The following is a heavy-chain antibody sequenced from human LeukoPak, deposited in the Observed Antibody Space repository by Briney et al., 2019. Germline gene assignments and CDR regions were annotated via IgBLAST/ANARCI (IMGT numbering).Heavy chain of an antibody. V-gene: IGHV3-11*04. J-gene: IGHJ4*02. CDR3: AREGGNSDY. Sequence: PGGSLRLSCAASGFTFSDYYMSWIRQAPGKGLEWVSYISSSGNTLYYADSVKGRFTISRDNTQNSLYLQVHSLRAEDTAVYYCAREGGNSDYWGQGTLVTVSS. D-gene: IGHD4-23*01. CDR2: ISSSGNTL. CDR1: GFTFSDYY.